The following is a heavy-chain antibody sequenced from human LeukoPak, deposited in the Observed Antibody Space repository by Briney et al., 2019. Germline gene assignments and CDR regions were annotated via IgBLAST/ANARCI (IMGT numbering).Heavy chain of an antibody. CDR1: GGSISSYY. D-gene: IGHD6-19*01. CDR3: ARTTGWYWFDP. V-gene: IGHV4-59*08. J-gene: IGHJ5*02. CDR2: IYYSGST. Sequence: PSETLSLTCTVSGGSISSYYWSWIRQPPGKGLEWIGYIYYSGSTNHNPSLKSRVTISVDTSKNQFSLKLSSVTAADTAVYYCARTTGWYWFDPWGQGTLVTVSS.